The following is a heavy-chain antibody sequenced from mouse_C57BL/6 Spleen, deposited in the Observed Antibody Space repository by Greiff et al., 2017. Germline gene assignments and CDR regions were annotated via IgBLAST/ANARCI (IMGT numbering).Heavy chain of an antibody. Sequence: EVNVVESGGGLVKPGGSLKLSCAASGFTFSSYAMSWVRQTPEKRLEWVATISDGGSYTYYPDNVKGRFTISRDNAKNNLYLQMSHLKSEDTAMYYCARDLGYWYFDVWGTGTTVTVSS. CDR3: ARDLGYWYFDV. J-gene: IGHJ1*03. CDR1: GFTFSSYA. CDR2: ISDGGSYT. V-gene: IGHV5-4*01. D-gene: IGHD4-1*01.